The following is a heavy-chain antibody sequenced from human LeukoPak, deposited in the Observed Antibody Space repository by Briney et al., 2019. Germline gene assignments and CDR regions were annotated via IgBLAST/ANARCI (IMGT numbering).Heavy chain of an antibody. CDR3: ARGSYYYYYDSSGYEGTGFDY. Sequence: SETLSLTCTVFGYSISSGYYWSWIRQPAGKGLEWIGRIYTSGSTNYNPSLKSRVTMSVDTSKNQFSLKLSSVTAADTAVYYCARGSYYYYYDSSGYEGTGFDYWGQGTLVTVSS. J-gene: IGHJ4*02. CDR1: GYSISSGYY. V-gene: IGHV4-4*07. CDR2: IYTSGST. D-gene: IGHD3-22*01.